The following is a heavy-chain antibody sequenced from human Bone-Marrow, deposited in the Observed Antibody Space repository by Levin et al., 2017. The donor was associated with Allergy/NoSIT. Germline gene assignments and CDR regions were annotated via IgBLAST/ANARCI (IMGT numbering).Heavy chain of an antibody. J-gene: IGHJ4*02. D-gene: IGHD3-10*01. V-gene: IGHV1-69*13. Sequence: GASVKVSCKASGGTFDIFTISWVRLAPGQGLEWMGGIMSVFGTTNYAQKFQGRVTITADESTSTAYMELGSLTSDDTAMYFCARGLNYGSGIEFFDSWGQGTLITVAS. CDR3: ARGLNYGSGIEFFDS. CDR2: IMSVFGTT. CDR1: GGTFDIFT.